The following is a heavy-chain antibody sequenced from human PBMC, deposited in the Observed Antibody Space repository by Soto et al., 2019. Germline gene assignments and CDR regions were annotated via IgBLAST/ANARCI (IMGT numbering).Heavy chain of an antibody. D-gene: IGHD6-6*01. J-gene: IGHJ4*01. CDR1: GFTFGDHY. CDR2: ISSSGSST. Sequence: QVQLVESGGGLVKPGGSLRLSCAASGFTFGDHYMSWIRQAPGKGLEWVSYISSSGSSTYYVDSVKGRFTISRDNAKNSLYLQMDSLGAEDTAVYYCARAAAARHAAWYWGHGTLVTVSS. V-gene: IGHV3-11*01. CDR3: ARAAAARHAAWY.